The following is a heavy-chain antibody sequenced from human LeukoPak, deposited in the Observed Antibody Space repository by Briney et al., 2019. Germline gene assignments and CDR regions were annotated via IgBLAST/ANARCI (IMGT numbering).Heavy chain of an antibody. D-gene: IGHD5-12*01. CDR3: TCNRRLLRWDLDY. V-gene: IGHV3-48*01. CDR2: VSSSSSTI. CDR1: GFTFSSYS. Sequence: GGSLRLSCAASGFTFSSYSMNWVRQAPGKGLEWVSYVSSSSSTIYYADSVKGRFTISRDNAKNSLYLQMNSLRAEDTAVYYCTCNRRLLRWDLDYWGQGTLVTVSS. J-gene: IGHJ4*02.